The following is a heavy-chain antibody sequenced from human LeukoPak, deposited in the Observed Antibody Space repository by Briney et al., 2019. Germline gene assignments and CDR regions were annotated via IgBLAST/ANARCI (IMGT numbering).Heavy chain of an antibody. CDR1: GFTFSSYA. V-gene: IGHV3-23*01. CDR3: AKVTYGSGTYGAFDY. J-gene: IGHJ4*02. D-gene: IGHD3-10*01. CDR2: ISGSGGST. Sequence: GGSLRLSCAASGFTFSSYAMSWVRQAPGKGLEWVSAISGSGGSTYYADSVKGRFTISRDNAKNSLYLQMNSLRAEDTAVYYCAKVTYGSGTYGAFDYWGQGTLVTVSS.